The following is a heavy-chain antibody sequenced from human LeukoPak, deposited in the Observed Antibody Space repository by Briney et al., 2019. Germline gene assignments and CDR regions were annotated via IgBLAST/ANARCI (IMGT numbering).Heavy chain of an antibody. Sequence: PGGSLRLSCAASGFTFSRYGMHWVRQAPGQGLEWMGWINPNSGGTNYAQKFQGRVTMTRDTSISTAYMELSRLRSDDTAVYYCARLISGSYSLDYWGQGTLVTVSS. CDR3: ARLISGSYSLDY. J-gene: IGHJ4*02. CDR1: GFTFSRYG. D-gene: IGHD3-10*01. V-gene: IGHV1-2*02. CDR2: INPNSGGT.